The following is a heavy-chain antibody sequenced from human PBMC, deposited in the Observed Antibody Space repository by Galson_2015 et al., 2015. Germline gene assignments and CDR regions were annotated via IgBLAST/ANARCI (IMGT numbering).Heavy chain of an antibody. CDR1: GFIFSGST. V-gene: IGHV3-73*01. CDR3: STAGNEAFDI. D-gene: IGHD6-19*01. CDR2: VRSKRDSDPP. J-gene: IGHJ3*02. Sequence: SLRLSCAASGFIFSGSTIHWVRQASGKGLEWVGRVRSKRDSDPPAYAASVRGRFTISRDDSENTAYLQMNSLKTEDTAVYYCSTAGNEAFDIWGPGTMVTVSS.